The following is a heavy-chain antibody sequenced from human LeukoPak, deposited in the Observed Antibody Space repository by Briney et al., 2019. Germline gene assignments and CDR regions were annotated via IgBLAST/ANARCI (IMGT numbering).Heavy chain of an antibody. CDR1: GGSFSGYY. CDR3: ARGGCSSTSCYTGGFDY. CDR2: INHSGST. Sequence: SETLSLTCAVYGGSFSGYYWSWVRQPPGKGMEWIGEINHSGSTNYNPSLKSRVTISVDTSKNQFSLKLSSVTAADTAVYCCARGGCSSTSCYTGGFDYWGQGTLVTVSS. D-gene: IGHD2-2*02. V-gene: IGHV4-34*01. J-gene: IGHJ4*02.